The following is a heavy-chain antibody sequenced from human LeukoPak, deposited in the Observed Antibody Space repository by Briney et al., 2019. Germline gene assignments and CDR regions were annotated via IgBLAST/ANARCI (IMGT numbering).Heavy chain of an antibody. Sequence: KSSETLSLTCTVSGGSISSSTYYWGWVRQPPGKGLEWIGSIYYSGSTYYNPSLKSRVTISVDTSKNQFSLELSSVTAADTAVYYCARHWESSFWSGWFDPWGQGTLVTVSS. D-gene: IGHD6-13*01. CDR2: IYYSGST. J-gene: IGHJ5*02. V-gene: IGHV4-39*01. CDR1: GGSISSSTYY. CDR3: ARHWESSFWSGWFDP.